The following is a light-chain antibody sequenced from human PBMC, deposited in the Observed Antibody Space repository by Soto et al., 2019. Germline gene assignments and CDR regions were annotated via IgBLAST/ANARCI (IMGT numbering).Light chain of an antibody. Sequence: AIQMTQSPSSLSASVVDRVTITCRASQGIGNDLGWYQQKPGKAPKLLIHDASSLESGVPSRFSGSGSGTEFTLTISSLQPDDFATYYCQQYSTSFWTFGQGTKVDIK. CDR1: QGIGND. J-gene: IGKJ1*01. CDR3: QQYSTSFWT. CDR2: DAS. V-gene: IGKV1-13*02.